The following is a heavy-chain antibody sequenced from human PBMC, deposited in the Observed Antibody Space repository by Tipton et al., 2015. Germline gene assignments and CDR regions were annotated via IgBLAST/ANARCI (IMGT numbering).Heavy chain of an antibody. CDR3: ARVTNYYDPGGHYLDY. D-gene: IGHD3-16*01. J-gene: IGHJ4*02. V-gene: IGHV1-2*02. Sequence: QVQLVQSGAEVKKPGSSVKVSCKASGGSFSSYAISWVRQAPGQGLEWMAWINPYSGDTYYAQKFQGRVTMMRDTTISSVFLELNRLTSDDTAVYYCARVTNYYDPGGHYLDYWGQGTLVSVSS. CDR2: INPYSGDT. CDR1: GGSFSSYA.